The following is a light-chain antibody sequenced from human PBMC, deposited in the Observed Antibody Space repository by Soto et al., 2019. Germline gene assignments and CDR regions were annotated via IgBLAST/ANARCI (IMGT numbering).Light chain of an antibody. J-gene: IGKJ5*01. V-gene: IGKV3-15*01. CDR1: QSVAND. Sequence: EIVMTQSPATLSVSPGERATLSCRASQSVANDLAWYQHKPGQAPRLLTHGASTRATGIPARFSGVGSGTEFTLTISSLQSEDFAVYYCQQYYKWPQTFGQGTRLEI. CDR3: QQYYKWPQT. CDR2: GAS.